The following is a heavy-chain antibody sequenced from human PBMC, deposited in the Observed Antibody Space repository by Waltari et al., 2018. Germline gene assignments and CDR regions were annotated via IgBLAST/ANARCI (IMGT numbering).Heavy chain of an antibody. CDR3: ARGPITVVPAAIKSMDY. CDR1: GGSLSGYY. V-gene: IGHV4-34*01. CDR2: INHSGST. Sequence: VQLQQWGAGLLKPSETLSRTCAVYGGSLSGYYGSWIRQPPGKGLEWIGEINHSGSTNYNPSLKSRVTISVDTSKNQFSLKLSSVTAADTAVYYCARGPITVVPAAIKSMDYWGQGTLVTVSS. J-gene: IGHJ4*02. D-gene: IGHD2-2*02.